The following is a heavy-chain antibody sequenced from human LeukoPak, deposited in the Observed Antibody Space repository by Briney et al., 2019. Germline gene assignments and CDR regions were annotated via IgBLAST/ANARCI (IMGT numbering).Heavy chain of an antibody. Sequence: PGRSLRLSCAASGFTFSSYGMHWVRQAPGKGLEWVAVISYDGSNKYYADSVKGRFTISRDNSKNTLYLQMNSLRAEDTAVYYCARDNYDSSGYYCDYWGQGTLVTVSS. V-gene: IGHV3-30*03. CDR3: ARDNYDSSGYYCDY. D-gene: IGHD3-22*01. J-gene: IGHJ4*02. CDR1: GFTFSSYG. CDR2: ISYDGSNK.